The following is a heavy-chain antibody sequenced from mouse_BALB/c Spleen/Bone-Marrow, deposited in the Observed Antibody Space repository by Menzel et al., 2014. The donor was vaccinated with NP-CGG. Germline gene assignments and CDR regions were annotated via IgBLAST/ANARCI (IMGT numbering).Heavy chain of an antibody. V-gene: IGHV3-2*02. CDR1: GYSITSDYA. CDR2: ISYIAST. Sequence: EVKLVESGPGPVKPSHSLSLTCTVTGYSITSDYAWHWIRQFPGNKLEWMGYISYIASTSSYPYLKSRISITRDTSKNQFFLQLNSVTNEDTATDYCARSADWYFDVWGAGTTVTVSS. CDR3: ARSADWYFDV. J-gene: IGHJ1*01.